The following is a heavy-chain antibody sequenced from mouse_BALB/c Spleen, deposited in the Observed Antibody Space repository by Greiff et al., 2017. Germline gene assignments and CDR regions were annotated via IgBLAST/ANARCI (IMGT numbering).Heavy chain of an antibody. CDR1: GFTFSSSG. D-gene: IGHD1-1*01. CDR3: ARQSLRYYAMDY. Sequence: DVMLVESGGDLVKPGGSLKLSCAASGFTFSSSGMSWVRQTPDKRLEWVATISSGGSYTYYPDSVKGRFTISRDNAKNTLYLQMSSLKSEDTAMYYGARQSLRYYAMDYWGQGTSVTVSA. V-gene: IGHV5-6*02. CDR2: ISSGGSYT. J-gene: IGHJ4*01.